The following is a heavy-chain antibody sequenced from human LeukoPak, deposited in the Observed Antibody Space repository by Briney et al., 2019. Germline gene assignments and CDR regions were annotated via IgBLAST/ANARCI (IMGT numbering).Heavy chain of an antibody. CDR3: AKVGLGGDYEGYLDY. CDR1: GFTFSSYA. D-gene: IGHD4-17*01. CDR2: ISGSGGST. J-gene: IGHJ4*02. V-gene: IGHV3-23*01. Sequence: GGSLRLSCAASGFTFSSYAMSWVRQAPGKGLEWVSAISGSGGSTYYADSVKGRFTISRDNSKNTLYLQMNSLRAEDTAVYYCAKVGLGGDYEGYLDYWGQGTLATVSS.